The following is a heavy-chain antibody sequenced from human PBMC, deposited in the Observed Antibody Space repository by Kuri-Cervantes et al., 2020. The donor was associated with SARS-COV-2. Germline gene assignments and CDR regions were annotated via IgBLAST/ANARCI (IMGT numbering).Heavy chain of an antibody. Sequence: ASVKVSCKASGYTFTSYAMHWVRQAPGQRLEWMGWINAGNGNTKYSQKFQGRVTITRDTSASTAYMELSSLKASDTAMYYCARQGAYSSGWYAVDYWGQGTLVTVSS. D-gene: IGHD6-19*01. CDR2: INAGNGNT. CDR1: GYTFTSYA. J-gene: IGHJ4*02. CDR3: ARQGAYSSGWYAVDY. V-gene: IGHV1-3*01.